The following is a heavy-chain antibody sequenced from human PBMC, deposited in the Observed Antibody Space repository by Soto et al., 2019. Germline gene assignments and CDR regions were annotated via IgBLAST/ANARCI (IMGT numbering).Heavy chain of an antibody. CDR3: ERQYADTSMGAYFYTGLVV. V-gene: IGHV5-51*01. Sequence: LKISCEGFGYTFTPYWMGWVRQMPGKGLEWMGIIYPPDPDTRYSPFFQCQVIISADKSINTAYLQWSSLKASDTAMYYCERQYADTSMGAYFYTGLVVWGQGTTVSVSS. D-gene: IGHD2-2*01. J-gene: IGHJ6*02. CDR1: GYTFTPYW. CDR2: IYPPDPDT.